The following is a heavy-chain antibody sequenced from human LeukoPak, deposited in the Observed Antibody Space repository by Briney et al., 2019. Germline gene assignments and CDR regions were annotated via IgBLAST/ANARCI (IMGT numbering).Heavy chain of an antibody. D-gene: IGHD5-12*01. CDR1: GGIFSSYT. CDR3: ARDDADSAYADGDY. V-gene: IGHV1-69*04. J-gene: IGHJ4*02. Sequence: SVKVSCKASGGIFSSYTISWVRQAPGQGLEWMGRIIPLLGIANYAQKFQGRVTIIADKSTSTAYMELSSLRSEDTAVYSCARDDADSAYADGDYWGQGTLVTVSS. CDR2: IIPLLGIA.